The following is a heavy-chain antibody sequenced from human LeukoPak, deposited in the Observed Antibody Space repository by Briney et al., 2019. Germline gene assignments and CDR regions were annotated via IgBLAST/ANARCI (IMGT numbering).Heavy chain of an antibody. CDR3: ARGPPDSSGWYGYFDY. V-gene: IGHV4-4*02. J-gene: IGHJ4*02. Sequence: SGTLSLTCAVSGGSISSSNWWSWVRQPPGKGLEWIGEIYHSGSTNYNPSLKSRVTISVDKSKNQFSLKLSSVTAADTAVYYCARGPPDSSGWYGYFDYWGQGTLVTVSS. D-gene: IGHD6-19*01. CDR1: GGSISSSNW. CDR2: IYHSGST.